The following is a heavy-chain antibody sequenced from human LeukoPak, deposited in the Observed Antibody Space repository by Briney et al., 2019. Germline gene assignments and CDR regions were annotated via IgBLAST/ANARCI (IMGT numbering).Heavy chain of an antibody. D-gene: IGHD3-22*01. CDR1: GYSISSGYY. Sequence: SETLSLTCTVSGYSISSGYYWGWIRQPPGKGLEWIGSIYHSGSTYYNPSLKSRVTISVDTSKNQFSLKLSSVTAADTAVYYCARGDSSGYYYNWFDPWGQGTLVTVSS. J-gene: IGHJ5*02. CDR2: IYHSGST. CDR3: ARGDSSGYYYNWFDP. V-gene: IGHV4-38-2*02.